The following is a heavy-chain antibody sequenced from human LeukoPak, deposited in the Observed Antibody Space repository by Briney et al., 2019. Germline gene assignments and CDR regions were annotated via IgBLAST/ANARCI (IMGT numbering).Heavy chain of an antibody. V-gene: IGHV4-34*01. Sequence: SXXGYYXXWIRQPPGKGLEWIGDINHSGSTNYNPSLKSRVTISVDTSKNQFSLKLSSVTAADTAVYYCARGTSSSGYYRGAFDIWGQGTMVTVSS. D-gene: IGHD3-22*01. CDR2: INHSGST. CDR1: SXXGYY. CDR3: ARGTSSSGYYRGAFDI. J-gene: IGHJ3*02.